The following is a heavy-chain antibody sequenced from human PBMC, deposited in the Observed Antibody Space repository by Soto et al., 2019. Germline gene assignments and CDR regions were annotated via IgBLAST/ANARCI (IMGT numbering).Heavy chain of an antibody. V-gene: IGHV3-30*18. J-gene: IGHJ6*02. CDR2: ISYDGSNK. CDR3: ANDQFLVTASHYYYGMDV. CDR1: GFTFSSYG. Sequence: QVQLVESGGGVVQPGRSLRLSCAASGFTFSSYGMHWVRQAPGKGLEWVAVISYDGSNKYYADSVKGRFTISRDNSKNTLYLPMNSLRAEDTAVYYCANDQFLVTASHYYYGMDVWGQGTTVTVSS. D-gene: IGHD4-4*01.